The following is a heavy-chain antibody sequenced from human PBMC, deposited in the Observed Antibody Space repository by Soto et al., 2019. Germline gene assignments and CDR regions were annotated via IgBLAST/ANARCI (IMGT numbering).Heavy chain of an antibody. Sequence: GGSLRLSCAASGFTFSSYAMTWVRQAPGKGLEWVSIISGSGGTTYYADSLKGRFTISRDNSKSTLYLQMNSLRADDTAVYYCAKEDNYYDSSGYYLEYFHHWGQGTLVTVSS. J-gene: IGHJ1*01. CDR2: ISGSGGTT. CDR3: AKEDNYYDSSGYYLEYFHH. V-gene: IGHV3-23*01. CDR1: GFTFSSYA. D-gene: IGHD3-22*01.